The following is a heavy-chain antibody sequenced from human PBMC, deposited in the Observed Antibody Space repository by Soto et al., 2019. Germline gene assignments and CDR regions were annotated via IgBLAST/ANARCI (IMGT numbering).Heavy chain of an antibody. CDR2: IYYSGST. Sequence: QVQLQESGPGLVKPSETLSLTCTVSGGSISSYYWSWIRQPPGKGLEWIGYIYYSGSTNYNPSLKSRVTISVDTSKNQFSLKLSSVTAADTAVYYCARDRPKLGIGYWGQGTLVTVSS. J-gene: IGHJ4*02. CDR1: GGSISSYY. V-gene: IGHV4-59*01. D-gene: IGHD7-27*01. CDR3: ARDRPKLGIGY.